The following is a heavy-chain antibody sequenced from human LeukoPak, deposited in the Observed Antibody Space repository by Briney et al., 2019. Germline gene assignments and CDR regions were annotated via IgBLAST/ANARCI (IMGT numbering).Heavy chain of an antibody. J-gene: IGHJ4*02. CDR3: ARKAVGETSNYFDY. V-gene: IGHV4-34*01. CDR1: GGSFSGNY. Sequence: KPSETLSLTCAVYGGSFSGNYWTWIRQPPGKGLEWIGEINHSGNTNYNPSLKSRVTISVDTPKNQISLKLSSVTAADTAVYYCARKAVGETSNYFDYWGQGSLVTVSS. CDR2: INHSGNT. D-gene: IGHD1-26*01.